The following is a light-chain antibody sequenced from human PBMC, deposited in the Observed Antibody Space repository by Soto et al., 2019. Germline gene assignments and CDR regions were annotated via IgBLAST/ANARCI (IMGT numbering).Light chain of an antibody. Sequence: DIQMTQSPSSLSASVGNRVTITGRESQGINSWLGWYQQKTVEAPNSLIYAASRLASGVPSRFSGSGSGTDFTLTISSRQPEDFATYSCQQYNSSPLTFGGGTKVELK. CDR2: AAS. V-gene: IGKV1D-16*01. CDR3: QQYNSSPLT. CDR1: QGINSW. J-gene: IGKJ4*01.